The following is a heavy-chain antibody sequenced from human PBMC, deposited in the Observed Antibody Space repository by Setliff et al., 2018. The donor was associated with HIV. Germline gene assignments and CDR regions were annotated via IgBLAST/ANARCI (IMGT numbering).Heavy chain of an antibody. CDR1: GYTFTSYG. CDR2: INAYNGNA. V-gene: IGHV1-18*01. D-gene: IGHD3-9*01. J-gene: IGHJ4*02. CDR3: ARVSRGIFDSWPPCY. Sequence: ASVKVSCKASGYTFTSYGISWVRQAPGQGLEWMGWINAYNGNANYVQDLQGRVTVTTDRSTSTAYMELRSLRSDDTAVYYCARVSRGIFDSWPPCYWGQGTLVTVSS.